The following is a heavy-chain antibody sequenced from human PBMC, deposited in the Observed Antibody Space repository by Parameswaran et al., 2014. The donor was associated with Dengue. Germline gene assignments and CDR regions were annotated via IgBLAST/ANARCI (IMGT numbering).Heavy chain of an antibody. Sequence: WVRQAPGQGLEWMGWINPNSGGTNYAQKFQGRVTMTRDTSISTAYMELSRLRSDDTAVYYCARLGVWSGYYGGFDYWGQGTLVTVSS. D-gene: IGHD3-3*01. CDR2: INPNSGGT. J-gene: IGHJ4*02. V-gene: IGHV1-2*02. CDR3: ARLGVWSGYYGGFDY.